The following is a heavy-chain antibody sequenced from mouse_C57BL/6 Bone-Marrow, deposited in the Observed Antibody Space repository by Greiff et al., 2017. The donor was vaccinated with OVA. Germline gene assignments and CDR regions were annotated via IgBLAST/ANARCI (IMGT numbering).Heavy chain of an antibody. CDR1: GYTFTSYW. CDR2: IHPNSGST. D-gene: IGHD4-1*01. CDR3: ARGGTGTNYAMDY. Sequence: VQLQQPGAELVKPGASVKLSCKASGYTFTSYWMHWVKQRPGQGLEWIGMIHPNSGSTNYNEKFKSKATLTVDKSSSTAYMQLSSLTSEDSAVYYCARGGTGTNYAMDYWGQGTSVTVSS. J-gene: IGHJ4*01. V-gene: IGHV1-64*01.